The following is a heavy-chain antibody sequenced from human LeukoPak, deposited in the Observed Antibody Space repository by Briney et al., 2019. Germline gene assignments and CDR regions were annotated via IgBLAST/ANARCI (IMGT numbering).Heavy chain of an antibody. CDR1: GFTFSSYE. V-gene: IGHV3-48*03. CDR2: ISSSDSTI. CDR3: ARTGERQQLVERLDY. J-gene: IGHJ4*02. Sequence: PGGSLRLSCAASGFTFSSYEMHWVRQPPGKGLEWVSYISSSDSTIYYADSVKGRFTISRDNSKNTLYLQMNSLRAEDTAVYYCARTGERQQLVERLDYWGQGTLVTVSS. D-gene: IGHD6-13*01.